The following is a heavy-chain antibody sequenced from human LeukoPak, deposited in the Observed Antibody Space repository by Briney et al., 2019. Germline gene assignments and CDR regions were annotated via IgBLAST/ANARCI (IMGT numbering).Heavy chain of an antibody. Sequence: SETLSLTCTVSGGSISSSSYYWGWIRQPPGKGLEWIGSIYYSGSTYYNPSLKSRVTISVDTSKNQFSLKLSSVTAADTAVYYCARDKEITIFGVVSASKYGMDVWGQGTTVTVSS. J-gene: IGHJ6*02. CDR3: ARDKEITIFGVVSASKYGMDV. D-gene: IGHD3-3*01. CDR1: GGSISSSSYY. CDR2: IYYSGST. V-gene: IGHV4-39*07.